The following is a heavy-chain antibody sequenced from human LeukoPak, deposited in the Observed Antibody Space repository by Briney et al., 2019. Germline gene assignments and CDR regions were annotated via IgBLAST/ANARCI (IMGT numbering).Heavy chain of an antibody. D-gene: IGHD3-10*01. J-gene: IGHJ3*02. CDR2: ISGYNGNT. Sequence: ASVKVSCKASGYTFTTYGISWVRQAPGQGLEWMGWISGYNGNTYYAQKLQGRVTMTRDTSTTTAYMELRSLRSDDTAVYYCARDLYYGSGRYYNDAFDIWGQGTVVTVSS. CDR1: GYTFTTYG. CDR3: ARDLYYGSGRYYNDAFDI. V-gene: IGHV1-18*04.